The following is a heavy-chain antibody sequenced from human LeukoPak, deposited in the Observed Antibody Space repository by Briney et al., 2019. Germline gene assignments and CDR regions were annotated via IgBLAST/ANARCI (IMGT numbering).Heavy chain of an antibody. CDR1: GGSISSGGYS. Sequence: SQTLSLTCAVSGGSISSGGYSWSWIRQPPGKGLEWIGYIYHSGSTYYNPSLKSRVTISVDRSKNQFSLKLSSVTAADTAVYYCARGNYDILTGYYSPLDIWGQGTMVTVSS. CDR2: IYHSGST. D-gene: IGHD3-9*01. V-gene: IGHV4-30-2*01. CDR3: ARGNYDILTGYYSPLDI. J-gene: IGHJ3*02.